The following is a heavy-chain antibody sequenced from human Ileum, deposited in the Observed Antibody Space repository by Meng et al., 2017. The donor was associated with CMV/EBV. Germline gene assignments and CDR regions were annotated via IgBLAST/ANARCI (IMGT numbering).Heavy chain of an antibody. CDR3: ARDRARAIFGVVHLDY. J-gene: IGHJ4*02. V-gene: IGHV1-69*05. CDR2: SIPIFGTT. CDR1: GGTFSDYA. Sequence: SGGTFSDYAINWVRQAPGQGLEWMGGSIPIFGTTYFAQNFKGRVTITTDESTGTAFLEVSSLRSEDTAVYYCARDRARAIFGVVHLDYWGQGTLVTVSS. D-gene: IGHD3-3*01.